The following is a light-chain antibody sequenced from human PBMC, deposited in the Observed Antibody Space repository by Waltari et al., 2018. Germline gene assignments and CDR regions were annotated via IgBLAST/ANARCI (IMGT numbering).Light chain of an antibody. CDR1: SSDVGGFNF. V-gene: IGLV2-14*03. J-gene: IGLJ2*01. CDR3: SSYTASPPHVV. Sequence: QSALTQPASVSGSPGQSISIPCTGISSDVGGFNFVSWYQQHPGKAPQLMIYDVFNRPSGVSTRFSCSKSDHAASLAISGLQAEYEAVYYCSSYTASPPHVVFGGGTKVTVL. CDR2: DVF.